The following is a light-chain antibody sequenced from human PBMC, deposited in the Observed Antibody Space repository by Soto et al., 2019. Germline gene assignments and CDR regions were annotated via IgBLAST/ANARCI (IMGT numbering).Light chain of an antibody. CDR3: SSYTTTNTWV. CDR2: DVS. V-gene: IGLV2-14*01. Sequence: QSVLTQPASVSGSPGQSITLSCTGTSSDVGGHRYVSWYQQHPGKAPKLMIYDVSNRPSGVSNRFSGSKSGNTASLTISGLQADDEADYYCSSYTTTNTWVFGGGTKVTVL. CDR1: SSDVGGHRY. J-gene: IGLJ3*02.